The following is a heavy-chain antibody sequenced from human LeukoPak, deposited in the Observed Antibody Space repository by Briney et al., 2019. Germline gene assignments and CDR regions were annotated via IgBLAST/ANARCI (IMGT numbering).Heavy chain of an antibody. CDR1: GFSFSSYS. Sequence: GGSLRLSCAASGFSFSSYSMNWVRQAPGKGLEWVSSISISSSYIYYADSVKVRFTISRDNAKNSLYLQMNSLRVEDTAMYYCARDRGHSGYCSGGSCNWDLVYWGQGTLVTVSS. V-gene: IGHV3-21*01. CDR3: ARDRGHSGYCSGGSCNWDLVY. D-gene: IGHD2-15*01. J-gene: IGHJ4*02. CDR2: ISISSSYI.